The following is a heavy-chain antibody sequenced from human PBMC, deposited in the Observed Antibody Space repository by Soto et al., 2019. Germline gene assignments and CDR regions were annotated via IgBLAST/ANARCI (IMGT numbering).Heavy chain of an antibody. D-gene: IGHD6-13*01. CDR2: IYSGGST. CDR3: ARAKGIAAAGYYYYYGMDV. V-gene: IGHV3-53*01. Sequence: PGWSLRLSCASSVFTVISNYMSWVRQAPGKGLEWVSVIYSGGSTYYADSVKGRFTISRDNSKNTLYLQMNSLRAEDTAVYYCARAKGIAAAGYYYYYGMDVWGQGTTVTVSS. J-gene: IGHJ6*02. CDR1: VFTVISNY.